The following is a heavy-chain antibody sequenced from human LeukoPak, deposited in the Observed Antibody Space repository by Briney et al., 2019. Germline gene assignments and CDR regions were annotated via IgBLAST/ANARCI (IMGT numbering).Heavy chain of an antibody. CDR3: ASVSVWELATHPGGSFDY. CDR2: IYHTGTT. D-gene: IGHD1-26*01. J-gene: IGHJ4*02. V-gene: IGHV4-30-4*01. Sequence: SQTLSLTCTVSGDLISRIEYYWGWVRQSPVRGLEWLGHIYHTGTTLYSPHLNNRLTLSVDSSKNQFSLTLKSVTAADTAVYYCASVSVWELATHPGGSFDYWGRGILVTVSS. CDR1: GDLISRIEYY.